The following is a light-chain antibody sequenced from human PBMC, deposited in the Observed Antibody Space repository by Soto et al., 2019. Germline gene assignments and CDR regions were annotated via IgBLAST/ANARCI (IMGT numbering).Light chain of an antibody. V-gene: IGKV3-20*01. CDR1: QSVSSSY. CDR2: GAS. Sequence: EIVLTQSPGTLALSPGERATLSCRASQSVSSSYLAWYQQKPGQAPRLLIYGASSRTTGIPDKFSGSVSGKDFTLTISRLEPEDFAVYYCQQYGSSPLVTFGQGTKLEIK. J-gene: IGKJ2*01. CDR3: QQYGSSPLVT.